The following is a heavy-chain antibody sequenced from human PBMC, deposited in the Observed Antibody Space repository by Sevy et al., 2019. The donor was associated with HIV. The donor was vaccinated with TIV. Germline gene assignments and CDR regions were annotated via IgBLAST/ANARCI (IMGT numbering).Heavy chain of an antibody. Sequence: GGSLRLSCAASGFTFSTYAMHWVRQAPGKGLEWVAVISYDGGTKFYADSVKDRFTISRDNPKNTLFVQMNSLRAEDTAVYYCARDDGYTINWYPGYWGQGTLVTVSS. D-gene: IGHD3-16*01. CDR1: GFTFSTYA. CDR2: ISYDGGTK. CDR3: ARDDGYTINWYPGY. J-gene: IGHJ4*02. V-gene: IGHV3-30*04.